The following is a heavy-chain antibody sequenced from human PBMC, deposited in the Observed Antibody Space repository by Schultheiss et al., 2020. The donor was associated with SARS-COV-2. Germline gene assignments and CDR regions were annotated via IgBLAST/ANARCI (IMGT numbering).Heavy chain of an antibody. V-gene: IGHV3-33*08. Sequence: GESLKISCAASGFTFSDYYMSWIRQAPGKGLEWVAVIWYDGSNKYYADSVKGRFTISRDNSKNTLNLQMNSLRAEDTAVYYCARDRAIGEHFDYWGQGTLVTVSS. D-gene: IGHD2-21*01. J-gene: IGHJ4*02. CDR1: GFTFSDYY. CDR3: ARDRAIGEHFDY. CDR2: IWYDGSNK.